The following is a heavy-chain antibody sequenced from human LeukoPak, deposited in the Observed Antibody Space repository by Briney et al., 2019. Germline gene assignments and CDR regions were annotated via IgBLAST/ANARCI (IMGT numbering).Heavy chain of an antibody. CDR1: GFTFSRYT. J-gene: IGHJ6*02. Sequence: PGRSLRLSCATSGFTFSRYTMQWVRQAPGKGLEWVAVISSDGNLIFYADSVKGRFTISRDNSKNTVYLQMNCLRAEDTAVFYCAREEYDYALGALDVWGQGTTVSVSS. CDR3: AREEYDYALGALDV. D-gene: IGHD4/OR15-4a*01. CDR2: ISSDGNLI. V-gene: IGHV3-30*04.